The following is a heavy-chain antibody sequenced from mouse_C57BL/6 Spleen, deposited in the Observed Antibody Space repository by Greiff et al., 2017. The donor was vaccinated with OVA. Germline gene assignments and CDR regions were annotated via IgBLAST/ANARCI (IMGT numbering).Heavy chain of an antibody. D-gene: IGHD2-4*01. V-gene: IGHV3-6*01. CDR1: GYSITSGYY. J-gene: IGHJ3*01. CDR2: ISYDGSN. CDR3: ARDSLYDYDAFAY. Sequence: EVKLMESGPGLVKPSQSLSLTCSVTGYSITSGYYWNWIRQFPGNKLEWMGYISYDGSNNYNPSLKNRISITRDTSKNQFFLKLNSVTTEYTATYYCARDSLYDYDAFAYWGQGTLVTVSA.